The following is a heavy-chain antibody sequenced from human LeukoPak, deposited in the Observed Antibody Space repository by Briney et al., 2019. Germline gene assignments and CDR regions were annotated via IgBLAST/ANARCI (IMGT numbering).Heavy chain of an antibody. CDR1: GFTFDDYG. CDR3: ARVYYDSSGYGGFDY. CDR2: INWNGGST. D-gene: IGHD3-22*01. Sequence: GGSLRLSCAASGFTFDDYGMSWVRQAPGKGLEWVSGINWNGGSTGYADSVKGRFTISRDNAKNSLYLQMNSLRAEDTALYYCARVYYDSSGYGGFDYWGQRTLVTVSS. J-gene: IGHJ4*02. V-gene: IGHV3-20*04.